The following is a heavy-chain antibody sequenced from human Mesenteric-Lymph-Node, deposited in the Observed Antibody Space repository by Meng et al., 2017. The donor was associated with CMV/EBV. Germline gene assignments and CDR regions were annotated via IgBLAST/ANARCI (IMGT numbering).Heavy chain of an antibody. CDR3: AKDGFLGWLLPYYFDW. Sequence: GESLKISCAASGFTFSSYAMSWVRQAPGKGLEWVSVIYSGGSSTYYADSVKGRFTISRDNSKNTLYLQMNSLRAEDTAVYYCAKDGFLGWLLPYYFDWWGQGTLVTVSS. CDR2: IYSGGSST. CDR1: GFTFSSYA. V-gene: IGHV3-23*03. J-gene: IGHJ4*02. D-gene: IGHD3-3*01.